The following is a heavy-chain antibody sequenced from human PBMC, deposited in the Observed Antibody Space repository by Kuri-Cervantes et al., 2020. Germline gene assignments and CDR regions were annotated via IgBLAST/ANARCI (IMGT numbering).Heavy chain of an antibody. J-gene: IGHJ4*02. V-gene: IGHV1-8*01. CDR3: ARSIAAASYPFFDY. CDR2: MNPNSGNT. D-gene: IGHD6-13*01. Sequence: ASVKVSCKASGYTFTSYDINWVRQATGQGLEWMGWMNPNSGNTGYAQKFQGRVTITADESTSTAYMELSSLRSEDTAVYYCARSIAAASYPFFDYWGQGTLVTVSS. CDR1: GYTFTSYD.